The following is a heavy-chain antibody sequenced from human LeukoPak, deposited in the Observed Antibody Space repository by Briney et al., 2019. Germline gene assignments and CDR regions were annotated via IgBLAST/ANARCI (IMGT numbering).Heavy chain of an antibody. J-gene: IGHJ3*02. CDR3: ARGGSPPEALGDTFDI. CDR1: GFTFSNYW. D-gene: IGHD1-26*01. CDR2: ITFDGDTT. V-gene: IGHV3-74*01. Sequence: GGSLRLSCAASGFTFSNYWMHWVRQAPGKGLVWVSRITFDGDTTSYADSVKGRFTVSRDNAKNTLYLQMNSLRAEDTAVYYCARGGSPPEALGDTFDIWGQGTMVTVSS.